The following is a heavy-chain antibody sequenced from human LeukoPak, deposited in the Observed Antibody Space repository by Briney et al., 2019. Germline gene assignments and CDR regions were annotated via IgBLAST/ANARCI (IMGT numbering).Heavy chain of an antibody. J-gene: IGHJ4*02. CDR1: AFTFSSYA. CDR2: ISTSDGTT. D-gene: IGHD4-23*01. CDR3: AKDRPVVTPGLFDY. Sequence: GGSLRLSCAASAFTFSSYAMSWVRQAPGKGLKWVSSISTSDGTTYYADSVKGRFTISRDNSKHTLYLQMNSLRAEDTAVYYCAKDRPVVTPGLFDYWGQGTLVTVSS. V-gene: IGHV3-23*01.